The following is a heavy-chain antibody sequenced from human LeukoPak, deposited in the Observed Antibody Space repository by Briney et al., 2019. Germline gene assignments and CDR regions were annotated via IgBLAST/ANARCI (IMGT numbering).Heavy chain of an antibody. V-gene: IGHV4-39*01. Sequence: SETLSLTCTLSGGSISSSSYYWGWIRQPPGKGLEWIGSIYYNGGTYYNPSLKSRVTISVDTSKNQFSLKLRSVTAADTAVYYCARLPRSEIAVAGPIDYWGQGTLVTVSS. CDR3: ARLPRSEIAVAGPIDY. D-gene: IGHD6-19*01. J-gene: IGHJ4*02. CDR1: GGSISSSSYY. CDR2: IYYNGGT.